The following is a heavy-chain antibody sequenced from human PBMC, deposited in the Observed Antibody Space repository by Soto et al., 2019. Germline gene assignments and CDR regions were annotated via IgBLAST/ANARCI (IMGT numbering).Heavy chain of an antibody. Sequence: EVQLVESGGGLVKPGGSRRLSCAASGFSFSSYSVNWVRQAPGKGLEWVSCISGTGNYIYYADSVKGRFTISRDNAKNSLYMQMNSLRAGDTAVYYCVRAMDYDSSGYYEDLDYWGQGTLVTVSS. CDR2: ISGTGNYI. V-gene: IGHV3-21*02. J-gene: IGHJ4*02. CDR3: VRAMDYDSSGYYEDLDY. CDR1: GFSFSSYS. D-gene: IGHD3-22*01.